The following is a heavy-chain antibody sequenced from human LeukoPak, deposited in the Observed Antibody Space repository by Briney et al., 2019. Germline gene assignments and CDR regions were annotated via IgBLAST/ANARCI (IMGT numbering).Heavy chain of an antibody. J-gene: IGHJ3*02. CDR3: AKVMTLNWNDDAFDI. Sequence: GGSLRLSCATSGFTFSSYAMHWVRQAPGKGLEWVALIWSDGSNTYYIDSVKGRFTISRDNSKNTLYLQMNSLRTEDTAVYYCAKVMTLNWNDDAFDIWGQGTMVTVSS. CDR1: GFTFSSYA. CDR2: IWSDGSNT. D-gene: IGHD1-1*01. V-gene: IGHV3-30*02.